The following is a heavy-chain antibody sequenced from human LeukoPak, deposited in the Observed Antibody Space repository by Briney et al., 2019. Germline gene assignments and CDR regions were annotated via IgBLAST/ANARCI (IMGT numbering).Heavy chain of an antibody. J-gene: IGHJ4*02. D-gene: IGHD6-19*01. V-gene: IGHV1-2*02. CDR1: GYTFTGYY. Sequence: ASVTVSCKASGYTFTGYYMHWVRQAPGQGLEWMGWINPNSGGTNYAQKFQGRVTMTRDTAISTAYMELSRLRSDDTAVYYCARATYSSGCLEDYWGQGTLVTVSS. CDR3: ARATYSSGCLEDY. CDR2: INPNSGGT.